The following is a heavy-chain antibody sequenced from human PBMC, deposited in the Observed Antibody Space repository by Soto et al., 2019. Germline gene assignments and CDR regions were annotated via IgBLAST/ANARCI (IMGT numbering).Heavy chain of an antibody. J-gene: IGHJ6*02. CDR3: ARMGVVDTAMDDYYYYGMDV. V-gene: IGHV1-18*01. D-gene: IGHD5-18*01. CDR1: GYTFTSYG. CDR2: ISAYNGNT. Sequence: ASVKVSCKASGYTFTSYGISWVRQAPGQGLEWMGWISAYNGNTNYAQKLQGRVTMTTDTSTSTAYMELRSLRSDDTAVYYCARMGVVDTAMDDYYYYGMDVWGQGTTVTVSS.